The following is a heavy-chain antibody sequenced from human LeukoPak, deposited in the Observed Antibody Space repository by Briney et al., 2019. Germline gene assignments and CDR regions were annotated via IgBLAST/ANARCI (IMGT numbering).Heavy chain of an antibody. V-gene: IGHV3-11*06. J-gene: IGHJ4*02. D-gene: IGHD4-23*01. CDR1: GFTFSDYY. CDR2: ISSSSYT. Sequence: GGSLRLSCAASGFTFSDYYMSWIRQAPGKGLEWVSYISSSSYTNYADSVKGRFTISRDNAKNSLYLQMNSLRAEDTAVYYCARVVGYGGNPSAAYYFDYWGQGTLVTVSS. CDR3: ARVVGYGGNPSAAYYFDY.